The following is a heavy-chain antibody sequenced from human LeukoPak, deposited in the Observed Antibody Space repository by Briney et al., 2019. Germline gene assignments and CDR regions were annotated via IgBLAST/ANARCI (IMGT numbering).Heavy chain of an antibody. CDR1: GLTFSSYI. Sequence: GGSLRLSCAASGLTFSSYIMNWVRQAPGKGLEWVSSISSSSSYIYYADSVKGRFTISRDNAKNSLYLQMNSLRAEDTAVYYCARDRGYNWNTGDAFDIWGQGTMVTVSS. CDR3: ARDRGYNWNTGDAFDI. J-gene: IGHJ3*02. CDR2: ISSSSSYI. V-gene: IGHV3-21*01. D-gene: IGHD1-1*01.